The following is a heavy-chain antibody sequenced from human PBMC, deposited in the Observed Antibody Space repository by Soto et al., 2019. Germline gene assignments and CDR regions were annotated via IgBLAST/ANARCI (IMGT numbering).Heavy chain of an antibody. CDR1: GGSISSYY. D-gene: IGHD7-27*01. J-gene: IGHJ6*03. V-gene: IGHV4-59*08. CDR2: IYYSGST. CDR3: ARHTGEYYYHYYMDV. Sequence: SETLSLTCTVSGGSISSYYWSWIRQPPGKGLEWIGYIYYSGSTNYNPSLKSRVTISVDTSKNQFSLKLSSVTAADTAVYYCARHTGEYYYHYYMDVWGKGTTVTVSS.